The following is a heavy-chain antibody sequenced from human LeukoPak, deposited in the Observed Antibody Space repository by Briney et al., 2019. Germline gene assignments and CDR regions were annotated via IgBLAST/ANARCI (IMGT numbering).Heavy chain of an antibody. J-gene: IGHJ4*02. CDR2: ISGYNGKA. Sequence: GASVKVSCKASGYPFTSYAIAWVRQAPGQGLEWMGWISGYNGKANYAQKIQGRVTMTTDTSTSTAYMELRSLRFDDTAVYYCARDQLMGGGWYQLWGQGTPVTVSS. CDR3: ARDQLMGGGWYQL. CDR1: GYPFTSYA. V-gene: IGHV1-18*01. D-gene: IGHD6-19*01.